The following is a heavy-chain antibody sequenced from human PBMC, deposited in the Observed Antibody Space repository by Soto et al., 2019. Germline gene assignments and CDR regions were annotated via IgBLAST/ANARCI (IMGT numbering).Heavy chain of an antibody. Sequence: PSQTLSLTCAISWDSASSNSAAWNWIRQSPSRGLEWLGRTYYRSKWYNDYAVSVKSRITINPDTSKNQFSLQLNSVTPEDTAVYYCARDPRSNSSSWNHYYYYYYMDVWGKGTTVTVSS. CDR2: TYYRSKWYN. J-gene: IGHJ6*03. CDR3: ARDPRSNSSSWNHYYYYYYMDV. CDR1: WDSASSNSAA. D-gene: IGHD6-13*01. V-gene: IGHV6-1*01.